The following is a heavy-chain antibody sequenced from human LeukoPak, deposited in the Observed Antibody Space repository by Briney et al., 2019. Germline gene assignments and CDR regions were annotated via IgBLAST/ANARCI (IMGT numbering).Heavy chain of an antibody. V-gene: IGHV1-46*01. Sequence: ASVKVSCKASGYTFTYKYMHWVRQAPGQGLEWMGVINPRGGSTSYAQKFQGRLTMTRDMSTSTVYMELSSLRSEDTAVYFCARARANYYDSSGYSTFDYWGQGTLVTVSS. D-gene: IGHD3-22*01. J-gene: IGHJ4*02. CDR2: INPRGGST. CDR3: ARARANYYDSSGYSTFDY. CDR1: GYTFTYKY.